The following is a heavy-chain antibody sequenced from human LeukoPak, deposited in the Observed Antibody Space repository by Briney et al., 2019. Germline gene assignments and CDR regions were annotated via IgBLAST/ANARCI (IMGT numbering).Heavy chain of an antibody. CDR1: GYTFTSYD. D-gene: IGHD6-19*01. J-gene: IGHJ1*01. V-gene: IGHV1-8*01. Sequence: GASVKVSCKASGYTFTSYDINWVRQATGQGLEWMGWMNPNSGNTAYAQKFQGRVTMTRNTSISTAYMELSSLRSDDTAVYYCARGAVAGTVGHFQHWGQGTLVTVSS. CDR2: MNPNSGNT. CDR3: ARGAVAGTVGHFQH.